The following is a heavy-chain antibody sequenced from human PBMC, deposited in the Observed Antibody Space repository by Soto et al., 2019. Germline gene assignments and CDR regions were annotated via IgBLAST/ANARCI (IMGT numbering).Heavy chain of an antibody. CDR3: AHSPPIVYGGNAFDY. D-gene: IGHD4-17*01. CDR1: GFSLSTSGVG. J-gene: IGHJ4*02. CDR2: IYWDDDK. V-gene: IGHV2-5*02. Sequence: QITLKESGPTLVKPTQTLTLTCTFSGFSLSTSGVGVGWIRQPPGKALEWLALIYWDDDKRYSPSLKSRLTSXXDXSXXQVVLTMTNMDPVDTATYYCAHSPPIVYGGNAFDYWGQGTLVTVSS.